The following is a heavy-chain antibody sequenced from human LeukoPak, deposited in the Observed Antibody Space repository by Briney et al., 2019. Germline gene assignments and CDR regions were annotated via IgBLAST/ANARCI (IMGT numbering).Heavy chain of an antibody. D-gene: IGHD6-19*01. Sequence: ASVKVSCKASGYTFTGYYMHWVRQAPGQGLEWMAWINPNSGGTNYAQKFQGRVTMTRDTSISTAFMELSRLRSDDTAVYYCARARLAVAGGTSYYFDYWGQGTLVTVSS. CDR2: INPNSGGT. CDR1: GYTFTGYY. V-gene: IGHV1-2*02. J-gene: IGHJ4*02. CDR3: ARARLAVAGGTSYYFDY.